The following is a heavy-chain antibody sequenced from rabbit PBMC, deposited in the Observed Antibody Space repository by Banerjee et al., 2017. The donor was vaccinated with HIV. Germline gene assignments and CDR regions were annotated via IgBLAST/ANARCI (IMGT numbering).Heavy chain of an antibody. CDR3: ARGSDCTYGYTDCAFRL. Sequence: QEQLVESGGGLVQPEGSLTLTCTASGFSSRSNYFMCWVRQAPGKGLELIGCIYTGSGNTYYASWVNGRFTISRSTSLNTVTLKMTSLTVADTATHFCARGSDCTYGYTDCAFRLWGQGPLVTVS. V-gene: IGHV1S43*01. J-gene: IGHJ4*01. D-gene: IGHD6-1*01. CDR2: IYTGSGNT. CDR1: GFSSRSNYF.